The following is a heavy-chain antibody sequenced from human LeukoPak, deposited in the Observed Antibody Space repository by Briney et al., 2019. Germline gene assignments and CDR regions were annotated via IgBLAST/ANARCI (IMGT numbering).Heavy chain of an antibody. Sequence: ASVKVSCKASGYTFTTYYIHWVRQAPGQGLEWMGIINPIGGTTDYAQKFQGRVTMTRDTSTSTVYMELSSLRSEDTAVYYCARQQGLQNLNFDYWGQGTLVTVSS. J-gene: IGHJ4*02. CDR2: INPIGGTT. D-gene: IGHD4-11*01. CDR1: GYTFTTYY. CDR3: ARQQGLQNLNFDY. V-gene: IGHV1-46*01.